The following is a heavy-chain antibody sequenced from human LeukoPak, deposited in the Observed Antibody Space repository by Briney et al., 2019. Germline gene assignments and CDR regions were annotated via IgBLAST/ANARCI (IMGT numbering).Heavy chain of an antibody. CDR3: ARVGVVGATTFDY. CDR2: IYYSGST. CDR1: GGSISSYY. Sequence: KSSETLSLTCTVSGGSISSYYWSWIRQPPGKGLEWIGYIYYSGSTNYNPSLKSRVTISVDTSKNQFSLKLSSVTAADTAVYYCARVGVVGATTFDYWGQGTLVTVSS. V-gene: IGHV4-59*01. J-gene: IGHJ4*02. D-gene: IGHD1-26*01.